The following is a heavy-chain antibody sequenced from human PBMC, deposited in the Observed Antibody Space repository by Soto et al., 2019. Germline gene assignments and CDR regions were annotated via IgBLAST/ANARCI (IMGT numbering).Heavy chain of an antibody. CDR3: ARDGKIGYSSFPFDP. CDR2: ISSSSSYI. J-gene: IGHJ5*02. V-gene: IGHV3-21*01. CDR1: GFTFSSYS. D-gene: IGHD6-13*01. Sequence: EVQLVESGGGLVKPGGSLRLSCAASGFTFSSYSMNWVSQDPGKGLEWVSSISSSSSYIYYADSVKGRFTISRDNAKNSLYLQMNSLRAEDTAVYYCARDGKIGYSSFPFDPWGQGTLVTVSS.